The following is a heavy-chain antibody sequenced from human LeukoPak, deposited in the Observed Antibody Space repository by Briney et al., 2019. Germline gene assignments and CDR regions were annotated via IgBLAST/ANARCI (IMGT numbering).Heavy chain of an antibody. Sequence: SETLSLTCTVSGGSISSSSYYWGWIRQPPGKGLEWIGSIYYSGSTYYNPSLKSRVTISVDTSENQFSLKLSSVTAADTAVYYCARAVSGYYRARDAFDSWGQGTMVTVSS. CDR2: IYYSGST. CDR1: GGSISSSSYY. D-gene: IGHD3-22*01. J-gene: IGHJ3*02. CDR3: ARAVSGYYRARDAFDS. V-gene: IGHV4-39*07.